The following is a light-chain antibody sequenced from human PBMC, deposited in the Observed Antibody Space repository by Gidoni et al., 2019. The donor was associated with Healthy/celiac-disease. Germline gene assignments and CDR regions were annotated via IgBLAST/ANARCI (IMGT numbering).Light chain of an antibody. J-gene: IGLJ1*01. CDR3: SSYTSSSIYV. CDR1: SSDVGGYNY. Sequence: QSALTQPASVSGSPGQSITISCPGTSSDVGGYNYVSWYQQHPGKAPKLMLYEVSNRPSGVSNRFSGSKSGNTASLSISGLQAEDEADYYCSSYTSSSIYVFGTGTKVTVL. CDR2: EVS. V-gene: IGLV2-14*01.